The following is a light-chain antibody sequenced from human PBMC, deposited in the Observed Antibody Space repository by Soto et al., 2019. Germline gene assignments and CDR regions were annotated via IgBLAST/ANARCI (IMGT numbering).Light chain of an antibody. J-gene: IGLJ1*01. V-gene: IGLV1-40*01. Sequence: QSVLTQPPSVSEAPGQRVTISCTGTSSDIGAGHDVHWYQQLPGAAPKLLIHSNAIRPSGVPDRFSGSKSGTSASLAITGLRAEDEADYYCQSYDSSLTSYVFGSGTKVT. CDR1: SSDIGAGHD. CDR3: QSYDSSLTSYV. CDR2: SNA.